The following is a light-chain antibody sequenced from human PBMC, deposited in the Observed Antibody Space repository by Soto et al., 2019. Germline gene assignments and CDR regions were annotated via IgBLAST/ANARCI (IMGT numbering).Light chain of an antibody. V-gene: IGLV2-8*01. CDR3: TSYAGSNNLV. J-gene: IGLJ3*02. CDR2: EVS. Sequence: QSVLTQPPSASGSPGQSVTISCTGTSSDIGGYNYVSWYQQHPGKAPKLIIYEVSKRPSGVPDRFSGSKSGNTASLTVSGLQAEDEADYYCTSYAGSNNLVFAGGTSSPS. CDR1: SSDIGGYNY.